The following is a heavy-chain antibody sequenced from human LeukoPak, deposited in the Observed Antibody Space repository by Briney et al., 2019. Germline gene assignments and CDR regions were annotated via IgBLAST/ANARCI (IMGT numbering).Heavy chain of an antibody. D-gene: IGHD3/OR15-3a*01. Sequence: GASVKVSCKASGYTFTSYGINWVRQAPGQGLEWMGQIIPTFGTAEYAQRFQGRVTIVADKSTTTVHMELSSLRSEDTAVYYCARGLDPFAHNPFDIWGQGTMVTVSS. CDR2: IIPTFGTA. CDR1: GYTFTSYG. J-gene: IGHJ3*02. CDR3: ARGLDPFAHNPFDI. V-gene: IGHV1-69*06.